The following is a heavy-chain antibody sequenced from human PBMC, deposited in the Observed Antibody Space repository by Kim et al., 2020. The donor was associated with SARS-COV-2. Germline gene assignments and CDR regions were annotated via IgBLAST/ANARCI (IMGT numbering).Heavy chain of an antibody. CDR1: GFTFSRYA. J-gene: IGHJ4*02. D-gene: IGHD3-22*01. CDR3: AKDAYYFDSSGSPRQDY. Sequence: GGSLRLSCAASGFTFSRYAMSWVRQAPGKGLEWVSIIYSGSSTTYYADSVKGRFTISRDNSKNTLYLQMNSLRAEDTAVYYCAKDAYYFDSSGSPRQDYWGQGTLVIVSS. CDR2: IYSGSSTT. V-gene: IGHV3-23*03.